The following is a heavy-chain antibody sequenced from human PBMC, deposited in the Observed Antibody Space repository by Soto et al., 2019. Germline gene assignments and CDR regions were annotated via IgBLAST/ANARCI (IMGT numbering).Heavy chain of an antibody. D-gene: IGHD3-22*01. CDR3: ARDGSSGYFDY. J-gene: IGHJ4*02. CDR2: INPSGGST. V-gene: IGHV1-46*01. CDR1: GYPFTSYS. Sequence: QVQLVQSGAEVKKPGASVKVSCKASGYPFTSYSMHWVRQAPGQGLEWMGIINPSGGSTSYAQKFQGRVTMTRDTSTSTVYMELSSLRSEDTAVYYCARDGSSGYFDYWGQGTLVTVSS.